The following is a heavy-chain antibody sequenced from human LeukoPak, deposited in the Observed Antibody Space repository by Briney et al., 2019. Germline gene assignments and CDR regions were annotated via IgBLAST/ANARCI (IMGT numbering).Heavy chain of an antibody. CDR1: GYSFTSYW. Sequence: GESLKISCKGSGYSFTSYWIGWVRQMPGKGLEWMGIIYPGDSDTRYSPSFQGQVTISADKSISTAYLQWSSLKASDTAMYYCARHADYGGHSGWFDPWGQGTLVTVSS. V-gene: IGHV5-51*01. CDR2: IYPGDSDT. J-gene: IGHJ5*02. CDR3: ARHADYGGHSGWFDP. D-gene: IGHD4-23*01.